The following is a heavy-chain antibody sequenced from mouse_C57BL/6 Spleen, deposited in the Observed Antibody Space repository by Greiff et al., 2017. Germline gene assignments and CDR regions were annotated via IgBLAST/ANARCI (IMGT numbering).Heavy chain of an antibody. J-gene: IGHJ3*01. V-gene: IGHV1-61*01. CDR3: AREDSSGYWFAY. D-gene: IGHD3-2*02. Sequence: QVQLQQPGAELVRPGSSVKLSCQASGYTFTSHWMDWVKQRPGQGLEWIGNIYPSDSETHYNQKFKDKATLTVDKSSSTAYKQLSSLTSEDSAVYYCAREDSSGYWFAYWGQGTLVTVSA. CDR2: IYPSDSET. CDR1: GYTFTSHW.